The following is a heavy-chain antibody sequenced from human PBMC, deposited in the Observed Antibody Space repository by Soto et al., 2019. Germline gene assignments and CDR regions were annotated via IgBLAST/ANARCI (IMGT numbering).Heavy chain of an antibody. V-gene: IGHV3-23*01. Sequence: GGSLRLSCAASGFTFSSYAMSWVRQAPGKGLEWVSAISGSGGSTYYADSAKGRFTISGDNSKNTLYLQMNSLRAEDTAVYYCAKVTRFAGYSSSWYPSLGYWGQGTLVTVSS. CDR3: AKVTRFAGYSSSWYPSLGY. D-gene: IGHD6-13*01. CDR2: ISGSGGST. CDR1: GFTFSSYA. J-gene: IGHJ4*02.